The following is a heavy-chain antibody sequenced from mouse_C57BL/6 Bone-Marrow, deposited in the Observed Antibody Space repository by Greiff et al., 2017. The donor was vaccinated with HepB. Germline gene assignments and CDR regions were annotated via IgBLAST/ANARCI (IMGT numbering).Heavy chain of an antibody. Sequence: DVMLVESGGDLVKPGGSLKLSCAASGFTFSSYGMSWVRQTPDKRLEWVATISSGGSYTYYPDSVKGRFTISRDNAKNTLYLQMSSLKSEDTAMYYCARHGGWLLWGYVDVWGTGTTVTVSS. CDR3: ARHGGWLLWGYVDV. CDR2: ISSGGSYT. J-gene: IGHJ1*03. V-gene: IGHV5-6*02. D-gene: IGHD2-3*01. CDR1: GFTFSSYG.